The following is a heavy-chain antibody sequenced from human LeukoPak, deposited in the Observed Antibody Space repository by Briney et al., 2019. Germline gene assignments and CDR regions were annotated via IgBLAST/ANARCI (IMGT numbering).Heavy chain of an antibody. Sequence: KPSETLSLTCTVSGGSISSSSYYWGWIRQPPGKGLEWIGYIYYSGSTYYNPSLKSRVTISVDTSKNQFSLKLSSVTAADTAVYYCAREEARGGSPRFDYWGQGTLVTVSS. CDR1: GGSISSSSYY. CDR3: AREEARGGSPRFDY. J-gene: IGHJ4*02. V-gene: IGHV4-30-4*08. D-gene: IGHD1-26*01. CDR2: IYYSGST.